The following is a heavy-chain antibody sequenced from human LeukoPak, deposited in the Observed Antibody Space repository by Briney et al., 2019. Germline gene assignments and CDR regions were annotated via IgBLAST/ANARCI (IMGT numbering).Heavy chain of an antibody. Sequence: PGGSLRLSCAASGFTFRTYWMHWVRQAPGKGLVWVSRITSDGIGTSYADSVKGRFTISRDNAKNTLYLQMNSLRAEDTALYYCATSARTYLGSSLDYWGQGTLVTVSS. J-gene: IGHJ4*02. CDR2: ITSDGIGT. CDR3: ATSARTYLGSSLDY. D-gene: IGHD2-15*01. CDR1: GFTFRTYW. V-gene: IGHV3-74*01.